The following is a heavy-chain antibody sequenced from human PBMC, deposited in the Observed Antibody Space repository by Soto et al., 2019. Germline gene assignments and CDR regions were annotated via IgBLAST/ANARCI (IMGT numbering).Heavy chain of an antibody. D-gene: IGHD5-18*01. CDR1: GGSISSYY. V-gene: IGHV4-59*01. CDR2: IYNSGST. J-gene: IGHJ6*02. Sequence: SETLSLTCTVSGGSISSYYWSWIRQPPGQGLEWIGCIYNSGSTNYNPSLKSRVTISADTSTNQFSLKLRSVSAADTAVYYCARTVDTTTDYYYYGMDVWGQGTTVTVSS. CDR3: ARTVDTTTDYYYYGMDV.